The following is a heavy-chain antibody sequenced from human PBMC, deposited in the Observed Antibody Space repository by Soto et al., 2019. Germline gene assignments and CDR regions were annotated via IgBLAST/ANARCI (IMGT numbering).Heavy chain of an antibody. Sequence: SETLSLTCTVSGGSISSGGYYWSWIRQHPGKGLEWIGYIYYSGSTYYNPSLKSRVTISVDTSKNQFSLKLSSVTAADTAGYYCAREGGGAIFGVVTPSNWFDPWGQGTLVTVSS. D-gene: IGHD3-3*01. CDR2: IYYSGST. CDR1: GGSISSGGYY. V-gene: IGHV4-31*03. CDR3: AREGGGAIFGVVTPSNWFDP. J-gene: IGHJ5*02.